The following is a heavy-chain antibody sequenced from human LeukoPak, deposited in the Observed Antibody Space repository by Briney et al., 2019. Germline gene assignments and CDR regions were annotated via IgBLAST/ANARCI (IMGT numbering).Heavy chain of an antibody. V-gene: IGHV3-30*02. J-gene: IGHJ4*02. CDR3: AKDSGFWYFES. CDR2: IRYDGSTI. CDR1: GFTFSSYG. Sequence: GGSLRLSCAASGFTFSSYGLHWVRQAPGKGLEWVAFIRYDGSTIYYADSVKGRFTISRDNSKNTLYLQMNSLRAEDTALYYCAKDSGFWYFESWGQGALVSVS. D-gene: IGHD2-2*03.